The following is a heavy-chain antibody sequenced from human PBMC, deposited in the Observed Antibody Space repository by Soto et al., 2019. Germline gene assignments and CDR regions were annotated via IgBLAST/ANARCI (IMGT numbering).Heavy chain of an antibody. CDR2: LNPRTGDT. CDR1: GYSFTVFD. V-gene: IGHV1-2*02. D-gene: IGHD2-15*01. Sequence: QVHLVQSGAEVKKPGASVKVSCEASGYSFTVFDIHWVRQAPGQGFDWMGWLNPRTGDTAFAPTFQGRLTMARDTDISTPYMEPSSLTSDDTAVYFCARQPGGVATPGDDYWGQGTLVTVSS. CDR3: ARQPGGVATPGDDY. J-gene: IGHJ4*02.